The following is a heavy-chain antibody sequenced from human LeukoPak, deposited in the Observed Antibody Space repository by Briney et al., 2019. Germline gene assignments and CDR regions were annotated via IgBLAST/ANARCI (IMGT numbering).Heavy chain of an antibody. CDR3: AKERKLLPFDC. CDR1: GFTVSSNY. CDR2: IQNDEIDK. Sequence: GGSLRLSCAASGFTVSSNYMSWVRQAPGKGLEWVAFIQNDEIDKFYADSVKGRFTISRDNSKNTLFLQMNSLRAEDTAVYYCAKERKLLPFDCWGQGTLVTVSS. J-gene: IGHJ4*02. D-gene: IGHD4-23*01. V-gene: IGHV3-30*02.